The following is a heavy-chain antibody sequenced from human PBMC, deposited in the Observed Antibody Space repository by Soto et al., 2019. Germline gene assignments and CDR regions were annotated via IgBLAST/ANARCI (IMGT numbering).Heavy chain of an antibody. D-gene: IGHD1-26*01. CDR2: MSGSGGST. Sequence: PGGSLRLSCATSGFTFSSYGMSWVRQAPGKGLEWVSAMSGSGGSTYYADSVKGRVTISRDNSKNTLYLQMNSLRPEDTAVYYCAKCVGFPYYFDYWGQGTPVTVPS. J-gene: IGHJ4*02. CDR3: AKCVGFPYYFDY. CDR1: GFTFSSYG. V-gene: IGHV3-23*01.